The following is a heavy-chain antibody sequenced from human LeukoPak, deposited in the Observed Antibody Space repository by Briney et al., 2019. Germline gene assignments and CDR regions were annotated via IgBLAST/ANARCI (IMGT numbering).Heavy chain of an antibody. CDR1: GFTFSSYS. D-gene: IGHD5-24*01. CDR2: ISSSSSYI. J-gene: IGHJ4*02. CDR3: ARARDGYSYFDY. Sequence: GGSLRLSCAASGFTFSSYSMNWVRPAPGKGLEWVSSISSSSSYIYYADSVKGRFTISRDNAKNSLYLQMNSLRAEDTAVYYCARARDGYSYFDYWGQGTLVTVSS. V-gene: IGHV3-21*01.